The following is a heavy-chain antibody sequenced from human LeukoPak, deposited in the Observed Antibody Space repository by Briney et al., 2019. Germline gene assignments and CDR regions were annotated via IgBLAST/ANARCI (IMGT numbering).Heavy chain of an antibody. V-gene: IGHV7-4-1*02. CDR2: INTNTGNP. J-gene: IGHJ6*02. CDR3: ARVWLGSGVLASYYYGMDV. D-gene: IGHD2-15*01. CDR1: GYTFTSYA. Sequence: ASVKVSCKAFGYTFTSYAMNWVRQAPGQGLGWVGWINTNTGNPTYAQGFTGRFVFSLDTSVSTAHLQISSLKAEDTAVYYCARVWLGSGVLASYYYGMDVWGQGTTVTVSS.